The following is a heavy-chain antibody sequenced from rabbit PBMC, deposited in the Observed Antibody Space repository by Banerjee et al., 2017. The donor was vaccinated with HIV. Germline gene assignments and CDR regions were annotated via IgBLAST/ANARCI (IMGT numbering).Heavy chain of an antibody. CDR1: GFDFSSYG. CDR3: VREDASSSGYYIRDWLDL. D-gene: IGHD1-1*01. CDR2: IDPVFGST. J-gene: IGHJ5*02. V-gene: IGHV1S47*01. Sequence: QEQLVESGGGLVQPGGSLKLSCKASGFDFSSYGVSWVRQAPGKGLEWIGYIDPVFGSTYYASWVKGRFTISSHNAQNTLYLQLNSLTAADTATYFCVREDASSSGYYIRDWLDLWGPGTLVTVS.